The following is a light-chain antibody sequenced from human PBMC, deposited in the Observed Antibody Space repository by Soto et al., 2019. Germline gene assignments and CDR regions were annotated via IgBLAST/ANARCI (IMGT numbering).Light chain of an antibody. CDR2: DAS. V-gene: IGKV1-5*01. CDR3: QQYNHYYS. J-gene: IGKJ2*03. CDR1: QSIDRW. Sequence: DIQLTQSPSTLSASVGDRVTLTCRASQSIDRWLAWYQQKVGKAPELLIHDASSLESGVPSRFSGCGSGTEFTLTINSLQPDDFATYYCQQYNHYYSVGQGTKLEIK.